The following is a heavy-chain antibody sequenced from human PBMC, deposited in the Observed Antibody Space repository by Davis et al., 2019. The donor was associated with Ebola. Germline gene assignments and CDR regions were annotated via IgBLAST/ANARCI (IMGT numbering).Heavy chain of an antibody. Sequence: ESLKISCAASGFTFSSYAMSWVRQAPGKGLEWIGEINHSGSTNYNPSLKSRVTISVDTSKNQFSLKLSSVTAADTAVYYCARGRSRYYDFWSGREGWFDPWGQGTLVTVSS. V-gene: IGHV4-34*01. CDR3: ARGRSRYYDFWSGREGWFDP. D-gene: IGHD3-3*01. CDR2: INHSGST. J-gene: IGHJ5*02. CDR1: GFTFSSYA.